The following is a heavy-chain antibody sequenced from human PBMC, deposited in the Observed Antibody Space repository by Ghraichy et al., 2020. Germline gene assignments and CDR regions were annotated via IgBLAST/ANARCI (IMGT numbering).Heavy chain of an antibody. Sequence: SETPSLTCTVSGGSISSYYWSWIRQPPGKGLEWIGYIYYSGSTNYNPSLKSRVTISVDTSKNQFSLKLSSVTAADTAVYYCARDSGSGTPATSFDPWGQGTLVTVSS. CDR3: ARDSGSGTPATSFDP. V-gene: IGHV4-59*01. CDR1: GGSISSYY. J-gene: IGHJ5*02. CDR2: IYYSGST. D-gene: IGHD3-10*01.